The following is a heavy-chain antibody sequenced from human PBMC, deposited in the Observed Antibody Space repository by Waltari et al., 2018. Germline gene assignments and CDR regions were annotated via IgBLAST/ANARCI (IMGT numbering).Heavy chain of an antibody. V-gene: IGHV3-30*01. Sequence: QVQLVESGGGVVQPGTSLRLSCAASGFTFSSYAMNWVRQAPGKGLEWVAVISFDGSDEYYADSVEGRFTVSRDKSKAAVYLLMNSLRTEDTAVYYCARALYSTSWYQPFSVWGQGTLVTVSS. J-gene: IGHJ3*01. D-gene: IGHD6-13*01. CDR1: GFTFSSYA. CDR3: ARALYSTSWYQPFSV. CDR2: ISFDGSDE.